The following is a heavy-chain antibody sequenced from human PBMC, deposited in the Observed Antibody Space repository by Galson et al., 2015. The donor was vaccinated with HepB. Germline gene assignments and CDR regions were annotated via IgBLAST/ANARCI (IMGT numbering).Heavy chain of an antibody. CDR3: ARGTRIAAAAYYYYYGMDV. J-gene: IGHJ6*02. Sequence: SVKVSCKASGYTFTSYGISWVRQAPGQGLEWMGWISAYNGNTNYAQKLQGRVTMTTDTSTSTAYMELRSLRSDDTAVYYCARGTRIAAAAYYYYYGMDVWGQGTTVTVSS. V-gene: IGHV1-18*04. CDR1: GYTFTSYG. CDR2: ISAYNGNT. D-gene: IGHD6-13*01.